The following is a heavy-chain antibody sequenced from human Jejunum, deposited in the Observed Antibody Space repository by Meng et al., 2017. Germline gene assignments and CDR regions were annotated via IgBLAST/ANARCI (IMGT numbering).Heavy chain of an antibody. J-gene: IGHJ4*02. Sequence: QVQLQEAGPGLVKPSETLSLTCTVSGGSISSYYRSWIRQSSGKGLEWIGYIYSSGSTNYNPSLKSRVTISVDTSKNQFSLKVSSVTAADTAVYYCARWTPTRTGYYFDYWGQGTLVTVSS. D-gene: IGHD1-14*01. CDR1: GGSISSYY. V-gene: IGHV4-59*01. CDR3: ARWTPTRTGYYFDY. CDR2: IYSSGST.